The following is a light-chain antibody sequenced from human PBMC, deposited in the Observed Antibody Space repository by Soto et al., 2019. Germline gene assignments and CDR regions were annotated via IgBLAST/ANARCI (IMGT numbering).Light chain of an antibody. J-gene: IGKJ1*01. CDR2: AAS. CDR3: QQRYSAPPT. V-gene: IGKV1-39*01. Sequence: DIQMTQSPSSMSASVRDRVTITCRASQSIHSYLNWYQQKPGKAPKLLIYAASSLQSGVPSRFSGSRSGTDFTLTISSRQPEDFTTYYCQQRYSAPPTFGHGTKVEIK. CDR1: QSIHSY.